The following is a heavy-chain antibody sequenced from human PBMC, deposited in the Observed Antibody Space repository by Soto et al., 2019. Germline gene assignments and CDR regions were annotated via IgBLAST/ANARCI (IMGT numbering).Heavy chain of an antibody. D-gene: IGHD2-21*02. CDR1: GFNFSSYA. J-gene: IGHJ4*02. Sequence: GWSLRLSCAASGFNFSSYALNWVRQAPGKGLEWVSFISSSSSYTYYSDSVKGRFTISRDNARNSLFLQMDSLRAEDTAVYYCTSRPSGMTYHAVFDFWGQGNLVTLYS. V-gene: IGHV3-21*04. CDR3: TSRPSGMTYHAVFDF. CDR2: ISSSSSYT.